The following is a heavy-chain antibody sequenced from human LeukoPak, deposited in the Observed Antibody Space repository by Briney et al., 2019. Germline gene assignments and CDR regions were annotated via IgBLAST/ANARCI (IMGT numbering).Heavy chain of an antibody. CDR1: GASITSSTYY. V-gene: IGHV4-39*07. D-gene: IGHD6-13*01. CDR2: IYYSAST. Sequence: SETLSLTCTVSGASITSSTYYWGWIRQLPGKGLEWIGTIYYSASTYYNPSLKSRVTISLDTSKNQFSLKLTSVTAADTAVYYCTRVEASAGTEDYWGQGTLVTVSS. CDR3: TRVEASAGTEDY. J-gene: IGHJ4*02.